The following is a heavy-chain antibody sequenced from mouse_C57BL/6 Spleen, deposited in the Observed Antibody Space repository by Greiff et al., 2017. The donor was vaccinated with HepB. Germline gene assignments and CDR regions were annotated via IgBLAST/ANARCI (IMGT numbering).Heavy chain of an antibody. J-gene: IGHJ3*01. V-gene: IGHV1-50*01. CDR3: ALRYYNNYGFAD. Sequence: QVQLQQPGAELVKPGASVKLSCKASGYTFTSYWMQWVNQRPGQGLEWIGEIDPSDSYTNYNQTLKGQATLTVDTSSSTAYMQLSSLTSEDSAVYYCALRYYNNYGFADWGQGTLVTVAA. CDR1: GYTFTSYW. D-gene: IGHD2-5*01. CDR2: IDPSDSYT.